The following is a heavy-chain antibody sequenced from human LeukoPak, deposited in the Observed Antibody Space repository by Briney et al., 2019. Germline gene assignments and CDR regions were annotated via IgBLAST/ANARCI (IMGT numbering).Heavy chain of an antibody. CDR1: GGSISSGSYY. CDR3: ARQIWFGESRPFDY. V-gene: IGHV4-61*02. Sequence: SETLSLTCTVSGGSISSGSYYWSWIRQPAGKGLEWVGRIYTSGSTNYNPSLKSRVTISVDTSKNQFSLKLSSVTAADTAVYYCARQIWFGESRPFDYWGQGTLVTVSS. D-gene: IGHD3-10*01. J-gene: IGHJ4*02. CDR2: IYTSGST.